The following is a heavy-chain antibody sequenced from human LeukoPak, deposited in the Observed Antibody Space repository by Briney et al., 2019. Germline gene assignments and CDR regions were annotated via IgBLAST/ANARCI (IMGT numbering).Heavy chain of an antibody. CDR1: GFTVSSNY. D-gene: IGHD3-22*01. CDR3: ARNTYYYDSSGYFGVDDAFDI. J-gene: IGHJ3*02. Sequence: GGSLRLSCAASGFTVSSNYMSWVRQAPGKGREWVSVIYSGGSTYYADSVKGRFTISRDNSKNTLYLQMNSLRAEDTAVYYCARNTYYYDSSGYFGVDDAFDIWGQGTMVTVSS. CDR2: IYSGGST. V-gene: IGHV3-66*01.